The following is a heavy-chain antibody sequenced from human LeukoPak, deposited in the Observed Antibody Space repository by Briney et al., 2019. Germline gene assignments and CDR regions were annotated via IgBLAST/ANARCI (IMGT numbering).Heavy chain of an antibody. D-gene: IGHD4-17*01. Sequence: SETLSLTCAVYGGSFSGYYWGWIRQPPGKGLEWIGEINHSGSTNYNPSLKSRVTISVDTSKNQFSLKLSSVTAADTAAYYCASRGGDNYGDYVPPEYFQHWGQGTLVTVSS. CDR2: INHSGST. V-gene: IGHV4-34*01. CDR1: GGSFSGYY. J-gene: IGHJ1*01. CDR3: ASRGGDNYGDYVPPEYFQH.